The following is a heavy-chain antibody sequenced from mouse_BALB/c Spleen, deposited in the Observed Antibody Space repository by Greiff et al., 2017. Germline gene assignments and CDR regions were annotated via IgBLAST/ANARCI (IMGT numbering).Heavy chain of an antibody. Sequence: EVQLQQSGAELVKPGASVKLSCTASGFNIKDTYMHWVKQRPEQGLEWIGRIDPANGNTKNDPKFQGKATITADTSSNTAYLQLSSLTAEDTAVYYCDCGKGYYLDYWGQGTTLTVSS. CDR3: DCGKGYYLDY. D-gene: IGHD2-1*01. J-gene: IGHJ2*01. CDR1: GFNIKDTY. CDR2: IDPANGNT. V-gene: IGHV14-3*02.